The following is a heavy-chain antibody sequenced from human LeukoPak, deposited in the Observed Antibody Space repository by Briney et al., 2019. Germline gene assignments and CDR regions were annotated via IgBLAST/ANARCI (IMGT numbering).Heavy chain of an antibody. CDR3: AREGGGGYDY. Sequence: ASVKVSCKASGYTFTGYYMHWVRQAPGQGLEWMGWINPSSGGTISSQNFQGRVTLTRDMSISTAYMELSRLRSDDTAVYYCAREGGGGYDYWGQGTLVTVSS. V-gene: IGHV1-2*02. CDR1: GYTFTGYY. CDR2: INPSSGGT. J-gene: IGHJ4*02. D-gene: IGHD3-16*01.